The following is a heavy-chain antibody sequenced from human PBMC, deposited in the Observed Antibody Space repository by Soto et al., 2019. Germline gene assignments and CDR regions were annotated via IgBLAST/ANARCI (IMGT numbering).Heavy chain of an antibody. D-gene: IGHD6-13*01. CDR1: GYSFTRCW. V-gene: IGHV5-10-1*01. CDR3: ARTAAAGKYYYGVDV. J-gene: IGHJ6*02. Sequence: SCQGSGYSFTRCWFSRVRQMPGKGLEWMGRIDPSDSYTNPSPSFQGHVTISVDKYISTAYLQWSSLKASDTAMYYCARTAAAGKYYYGVDVWGQGTTVTVSS. CDR2: IDPSDSYT.